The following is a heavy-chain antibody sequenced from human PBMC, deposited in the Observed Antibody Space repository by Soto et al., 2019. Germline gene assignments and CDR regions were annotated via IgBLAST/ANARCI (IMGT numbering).Heavy chain of an antibody. V-gene: IGHV3-23*01. J-gene: IGHJ4*02. CDR2: ISGSGGST. Sequence: GGSLRLSCAASGITFSSYAMSWVRQAPGKGLEWVSAISGSGGSTSYADSVKGRFTISRDNSKNTLYLQMNSLRAEDTAVYYCAKAPDQGYGFYYFGYWGQGTLVTVSS. D-gene: IGHD5-18*01. CDR3: AKAPDQGYGFYYFGY. CDR1: GITFSSYA.